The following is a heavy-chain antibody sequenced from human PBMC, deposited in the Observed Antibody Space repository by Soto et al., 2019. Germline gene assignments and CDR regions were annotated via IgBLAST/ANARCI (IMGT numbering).Heavy chain of an antibody. D-gene: IGHD2-8*01. CDR1: GGTFSSYA. CDR2: ISPIFGTA. CDR3: EMVYAIRESVIDH. J-gene: IGHJ4*02. Sequence: QVQLVQSGTEVKKPGSSVKVSCKASGGTFSSYAISWVRQAPGQGLEWMGGISPIFGTANYAQKFQGRVTITADESTSTAYMELSSLRSEDTAVYYCEMVYAIRESVIDHWGQGTLVAVSS. V-gene: IGHV1-69*01.